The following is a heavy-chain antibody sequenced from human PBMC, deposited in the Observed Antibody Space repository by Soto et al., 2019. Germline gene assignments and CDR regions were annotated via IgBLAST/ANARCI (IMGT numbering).Heavy chain of an antibody. D-gene: IGHD6-13*01. CDR3: AKDPSIAAEDGRDV. J-gene: IGHJ6*02. Sequence: QVQLVESGGGVVQPGRSLRLSCAASGFTFSSYGMHWVRQAPGKGLEWVAVISYDGSNKYYADSVKGRFTISRDNSKNTLYLQMNSLRAENTAVYYCAKDPSIAAEDGRDVWGRGSTDTVSS. V-gene: IGHV3-30*18. CDR2: ISYDGSNK. CDR1: GFTFSSYG.